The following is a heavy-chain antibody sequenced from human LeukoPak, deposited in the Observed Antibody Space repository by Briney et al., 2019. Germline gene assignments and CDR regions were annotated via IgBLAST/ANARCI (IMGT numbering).Heavy chain of an antibody. CDR1: GFTFSSYS. J-gene: IGHJ4*02. CDR2: ISSSSSTI. Sequence: QPGGSLRLSCAASGFTFSSYSMNWVRQAPGKGLEWVSYISSSSSTIYYADSVKGRFTISRDNAKNSLYLQMNSLRAEDTAVYYCARGSSSGWYPCDYWGQGTLVTVSS. V-gene: IGHV3-48*04. D-gene: IGHD6-19*01. CDR3: ARGSSSGWYPCDY.